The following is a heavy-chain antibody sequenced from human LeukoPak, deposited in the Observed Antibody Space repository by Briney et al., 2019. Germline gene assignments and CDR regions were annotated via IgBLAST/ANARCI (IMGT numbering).Heavy chain of an antibody. J-gene: IGHJ4*02. Sequence: GGSLRLSCAASGXTFSSYAMHWVRQAPGKGLEWVALISYEGSKQNYADSVKGRFTISRDNSQNTLYLEMSGLRTEDTAVYYCARAPYTSGWYFAFDYWGQGTLVTVSS. CDR2: ISYEGSKQ. CDR1: GXTFSSYA. CDR3: ARAPYTSGWYFAFDY. D-gene: IGHD6-19*01. V-gene: IGHV3-30-3*01.